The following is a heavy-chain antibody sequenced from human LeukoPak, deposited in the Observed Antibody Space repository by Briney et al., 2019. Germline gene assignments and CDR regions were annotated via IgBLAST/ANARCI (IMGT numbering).Heavy chain of an antibody. CDR3: ARGITSGPRRYDVRNFDY. J-gene: IGHJ4*02. CDR1: GYTFTSYY. Sequence: GASVKVSCKASGYTFTSYYMHWVRQAPGQGLECMGIINPSGGSTSYAQKFQGRVTMTRDMSTSTDYMELSSLRSEDTAVYYCARGITSGPRRYDVRNFDYWGQGTPVTVSS. CDR2: INPSGGST. D-gene: IGHD5-12*01. V-gene: IGHV1-46*01.